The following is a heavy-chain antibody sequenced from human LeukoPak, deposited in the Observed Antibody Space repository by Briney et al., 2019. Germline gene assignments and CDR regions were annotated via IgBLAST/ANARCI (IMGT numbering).Heavy chain of an antibody. CDR3: ARHDQQQSNWFDP. J-gene: IGHJ5*02. CDR1: GGSISSSSYY. CDR2: IYYSGST. V-gene: IGHV4-39*01. Sequence: PSETLSLTCTVSGGSISSSSYYWGWIRQPPGKGLEWIGSIYYSGSTYYNPSLKSRVTISVDTSKNQFSLKLSSVTAADTAVYYCARHDQQQSNWFDPWGQGTLVTVSS. D-gene: IGHD6-13*01.